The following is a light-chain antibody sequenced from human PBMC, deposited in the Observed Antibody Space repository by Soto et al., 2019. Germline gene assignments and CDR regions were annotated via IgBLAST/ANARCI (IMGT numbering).Light chain of an antibody. J-gene: IGKJ1*01. CDR3: QQYNAYAQA. Sequence: DIQMTQSPSTLSASVGDRVTITCRASESGSSWLAWYQQKPGRTPKLLIYQASTLETGVPSRFSGSGSGTEFTLTISSLQPDDFETYYCQQYNAYAQAFGQGTKVEIK. CDR1: ESGSSW. CDR2: QAS. V-gene: IGKV1-5*03.